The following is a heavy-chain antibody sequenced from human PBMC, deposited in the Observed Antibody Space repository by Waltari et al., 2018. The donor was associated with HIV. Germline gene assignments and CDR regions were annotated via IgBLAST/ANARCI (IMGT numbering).Heavy chain of an antibody. CDR1: GYTFTAYY. CDR3: VRQMTFYDAFDI. J-gene: IGHJ3*02. CDR2: VYPNTGDT. Sequence: HVQLLQSGAAVKKPAASVTVSCQASGYTFTAYYIPWVRQAPGQGLEWMGWVYPNTGDTNYAQKFQGRVTMARDASIRTVSMELSRLRSDDTAVYYCVRQMTFYDAFDIWGQGTLVTVSA. V-gene: IGHV1-2*02.